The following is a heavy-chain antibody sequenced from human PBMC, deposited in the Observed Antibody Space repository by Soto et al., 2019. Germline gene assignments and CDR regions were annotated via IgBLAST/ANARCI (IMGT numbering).Heavy chain of an antibody. Sequence: QVHLQESGPGLVRPSETLSLTCIVTGDSMGSGGHYYNWIRQLPGKGLEWIGYVYYSGATHYNPSLRARATISRDTSKNQFFLRLTSVTAADTAVYFCARDRRDGYKRYFEFWGQGNQVTVSS. V-gene: IGHV4-31*03. CDR1: GDSMGSGGHY. J-gene: IGHJ4*02. D-gene: IGHD5-12*01. CDR3: ARDRRDGYKRYFEF. CDR2: VYYSGAT.